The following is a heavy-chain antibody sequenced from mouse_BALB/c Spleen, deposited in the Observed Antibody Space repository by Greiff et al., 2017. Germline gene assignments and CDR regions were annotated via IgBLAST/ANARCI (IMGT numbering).Heavy chain of an antibody. D-gene: IGHD2-3*01. CDR2: ISSGGSYT. CDR1: GFTFSSYA. J-gene: IGHJ3*01. CDR3: ARQDGPY. V-gene: IGHV5-9-3*01. Sequence: EVMVVESGGGLVKPGGSLKLSCAASGFTFSSYAMSWVRQTPEKRLEWVATISSGGSYTYYPDSVKGRFTISRDNAKNTLYLQMSSLRSEDTAMYYCARQDGPYWGQGTLVTVSA.